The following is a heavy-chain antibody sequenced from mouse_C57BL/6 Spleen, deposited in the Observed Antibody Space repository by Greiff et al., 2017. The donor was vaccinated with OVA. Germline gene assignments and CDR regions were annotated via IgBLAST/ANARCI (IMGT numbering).Heavy chain of an antibody. J-gene: IGHJ2*01. D-gene: IGHD2-3*01. Sequence: EVKLMESEGGLVQPGRSMKLSCTASGFTFSDYYMAWVRQVPEKGLEWVANINYDGSSTYYLDSLKSRFIISRDNAKNILYLQMSSLKSEDTATYYCARGDGYYFDYWGQGTTLTVSS. CDR3: ARGDGYYFDY. V-gene: IGHV5-16*01. CDR1: GFTFSDYY. CDR2: INYDGSST.